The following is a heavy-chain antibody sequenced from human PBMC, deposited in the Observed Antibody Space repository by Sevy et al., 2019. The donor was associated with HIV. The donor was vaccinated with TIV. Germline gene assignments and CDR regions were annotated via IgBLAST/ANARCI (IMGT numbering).Heavy chain of an antibody. Sequence: SETLSLTCTVSGGSISSSSCFWACIRQPPGKGLEWIGSIYYTGTTYYNPSLKSRVTISVDTSENQFSLKLSSVTAADTAVYYCARKHSGSGSGGDGFDIWGQGTMVTVSS. CDR2: IYYTGTT. J-gene: IGHJ3*02. D-gene: IGHD6-19*01. CDR3: ARKHSGSGSGGDGFDI. CDR1: GGSISSSSCF. V-gene: IGHV4-39*01.